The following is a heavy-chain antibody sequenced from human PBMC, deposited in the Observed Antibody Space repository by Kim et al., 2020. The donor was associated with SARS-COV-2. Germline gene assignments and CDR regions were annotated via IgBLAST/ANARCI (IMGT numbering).Heavy chain of an antibody. D-gene: IGHD6-13*01. CDR3: VKDTSPSSWAYDAFDF. V-gene: IGHV3-9*01. J-gene: IGHJ3*01. Sequence: GGSLRLSCAASGFTFGGYAMHWVRQAPGKGLEWVAGVSWNSGSMAYADPVRGRFTISRDNAKKSVYLQMNSLTNEDTALYFCVKDTSPSSWAYDAFDFWGQGTKVTVSS. CDR2: VSWNSGSM. CDR1: GFTFGGYA.